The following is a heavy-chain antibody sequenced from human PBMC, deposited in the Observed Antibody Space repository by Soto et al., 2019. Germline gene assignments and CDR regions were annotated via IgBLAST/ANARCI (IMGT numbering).Heavy chain of an antibody. CDR2: IYSGGST. J-gene: IGHJ4*02. CDR1: GFTVSSTY. CDR3: ARGVPITPGTFDY. D-gene: IGHD5-12*01. V-gene: IGHV3-53*01. Sequence: GSLRLSCAASGFTVSSTYMSWVRRAPGKGLEWISIIYSGGSTFYADSVKGRFTISRDNSKNTLYLQMNSLRAEDTAVYYCARGVPITPGTFDYRGQGTLVTVSS.